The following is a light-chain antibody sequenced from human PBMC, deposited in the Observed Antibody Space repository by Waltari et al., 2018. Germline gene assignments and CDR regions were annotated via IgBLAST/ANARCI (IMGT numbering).Light chain of an antibody. CDR3: QNRRNWPLLT. J-gene: IGKJ4*01. Sequence: VLTQSPATLSLSPGDRATLSRRASQYIGDYLARYQQKPGQAPRLLMSEASNRATGVPDRFSASGSGTDFTLTVSSLEPEDFAVYYCQNRRNWPLLTFGGGTKVEIK. CDR1: QYIGDY. CDR2: EAS. V-gene: IGKV3-11*01.